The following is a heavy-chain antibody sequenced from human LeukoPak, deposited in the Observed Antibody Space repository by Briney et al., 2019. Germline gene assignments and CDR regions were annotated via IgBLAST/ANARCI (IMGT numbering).Heavy chain of an antibody. CDR3: AKVLGWDWGSTAGGFDI. V-gene: IGHV4-38-2*01. J-gene: IGHJ3*02. Sequence: SETLSLTCAVSGYSISSGYYWGWIRTPPGKGLEWIASIYHSGSTYYNPSLKSRATISVDTSKNQLSLRLSSVTAADTAVYYCAKVLGWDWGSTAGGFDIWGRGTMVIVSS. CDR2: IYHSGST. CDR1: GYSISSGYY. D-gene: IGHD7-27*01.